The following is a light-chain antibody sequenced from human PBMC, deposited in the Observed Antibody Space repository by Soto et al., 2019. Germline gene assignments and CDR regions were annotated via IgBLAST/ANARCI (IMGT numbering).Light chain of an antibody. Sequence: IVMTHSPATVSVYLWQRFTLSFRSSQSVGSSVAWYQQETGQAPRLLIYDASTRATGIPARFSASGSGTEFTLSIRSLQAEDFATYYCQQYSQWPPETFGQGAKV. V-gene: IGKV3-15*01. J-gene: IGKJ1*01. CDR1: QSVGSS. CDR2: DAS. CDR3: QQYSQWPPET.